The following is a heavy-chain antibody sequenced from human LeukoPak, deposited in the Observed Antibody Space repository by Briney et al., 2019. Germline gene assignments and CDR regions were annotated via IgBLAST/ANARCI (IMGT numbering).Heavy chain of an antibody. V-gene: IGHV1-69*04. CDR2: IIPILGIA. CDR1: GGTFSSYA. Sequence: ASVKVSCKASGGTFSSYAINWVRQAPGQGLEWMGRIIPILGIANYAQKFQGRVTITADKSTSTAYMELSSLRSEDTAVYYCARSCYGDYERGFFDYWGQGTLVTVSS. CDR3: ARSCYGDYERGFFDY. D-gene: IGHD4-17*01. J-gene: IGHJ4*02.